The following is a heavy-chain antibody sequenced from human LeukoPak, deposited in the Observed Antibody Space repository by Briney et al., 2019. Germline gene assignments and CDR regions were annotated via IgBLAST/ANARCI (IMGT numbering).Heavy chain of an antibody. CDR3: AKSGAVATKPSGLWGRGPTKDGRYDYFDY. CDR2: ISSSGSTI. Sequence: RPGGSLRLSCAASGFTFSSYEMNWVRQAPGKGLEWVSYISSSGSTIYYADSVKGRFTISRDNAKNSLYLQMNSLRAEDTAVYYCAKSGAVATKPSGLWGRGPTKDGRYDYFDYWGQGTLVTVSS. J-gene: IGHJ4*02. D-gene: IGHD5-12*01. CDR1: GFTFSSYE. V-gene: IGHV3-48*03.